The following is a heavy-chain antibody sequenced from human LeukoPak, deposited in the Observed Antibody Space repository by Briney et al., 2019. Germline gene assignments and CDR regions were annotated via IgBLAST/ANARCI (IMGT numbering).Heavy chain of an antibody. V-gene: IGHV3-21*01. CDR2: ISSSSSYI. D-gene: IGHD3-3*01. Sequence: PGGSLRLSCAASGFTFSSYSMNWVRQAPGKGLEWVSSISSSSSYIYYADSVKGRFTISRDNAKNSLYLQMNSLRAEDTAVYYCAGRRPVLRFLEWSSENAFDIWGQGTMVTVSS. CDR3: AGRRPVLRFLEWSSENAFDI. CDR1: GFTFSSYS. J-gene: IGHJ3*02.